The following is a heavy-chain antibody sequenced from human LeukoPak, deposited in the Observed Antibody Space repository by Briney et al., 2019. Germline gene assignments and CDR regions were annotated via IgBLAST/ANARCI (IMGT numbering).Heavy chain of an antibody. D-gene: IGHD4-23*01. J-gene: IGHJ4*02. Sequence: GSLRLSCAASGFTFNNYWMHWVRQAPGKGLVWVSGINSDGSSATYADSVKGRFTISRDNAKNTLYLEMNSLRAEDTAVYYCARETASVVTYCFDLWGQGTLVTVSS. V-gene: IGHV3-74*01. CDR1: GFTFNNYW. CDR3: ARETASVVTYCFDL. CDR2: INSDGSSA.